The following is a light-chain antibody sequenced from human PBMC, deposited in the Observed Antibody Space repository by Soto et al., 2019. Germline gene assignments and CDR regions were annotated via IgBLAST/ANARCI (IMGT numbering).Light chain of an antibody. V-gene: IGLV2-14*01. CDR2: DVS. CDR3: SSYTSSITYV. Sequence: LTQPASGSGSPGQSITISCTGTSSDVGGYHYVSWYQQYPGKAPKVMIYDVSNRPSGVSNRFSGSKSGTTASLTISGLQAEDEADYYCSSYTSSITYVFGTGTKVTVL. CDR1: SSDVGGYHY. J-gene: IGLJ1*01.